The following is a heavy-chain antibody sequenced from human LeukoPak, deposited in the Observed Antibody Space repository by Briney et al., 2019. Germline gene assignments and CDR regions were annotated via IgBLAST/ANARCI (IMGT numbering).Heavy chain of an antibody. J-gene: IGHJ4*02. Sequence: VGSLRLSCAASGFTFSSYAMSWVRQAPGKGLEWVSAISGSGGSTYYADSVKGRFTISRDNSKNTLYLQMNSLRAEDTAVYYCAKLRWLQFAGWYFDYWGQGTLVTVSS. D-gene: IGHD5-24*01. V-gene: IGHV3-23*01. CDR2: ISGSGGST. CDR3: AKLRWLQFAGWYFDY. CDR1: GFTFSSYA.